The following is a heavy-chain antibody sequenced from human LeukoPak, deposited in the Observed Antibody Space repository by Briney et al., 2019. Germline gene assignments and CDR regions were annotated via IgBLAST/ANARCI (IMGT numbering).Heavy chain of an antibody. CDR3: AKGYCASTTCYSRFDP. CDR1: GFTVSIYA. V-gene: IGHV3-23*01. Sequence: QAGGSLRLSCAAAGFTVSIYAIRWVRQAPGKVLDWVSAIGGSGGSTFYADSVKGRFTISRDNSRDTLYLQMNSLRAEDTAVYYCAKGYCASTTCYSRFDPWGQGTLVTLSS. J-gene: IGHJ5*02. D-gene: IGHD2-2*01. CDR2: IGGSGGST.